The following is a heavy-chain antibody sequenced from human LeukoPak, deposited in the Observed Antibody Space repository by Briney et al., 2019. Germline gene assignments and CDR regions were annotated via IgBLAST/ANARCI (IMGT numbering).Heavy chain of an antibody. J-gene: IGHJ4*02. D-gene: IGHD6-19*01. Sequence: GRSLRLSCAASGFTFSSPWVTWVGPAPGPGLEGVANIKHDGSEKYYVDSVKGRFTISRDNANNSLYLQMNSLRAEDTAVYYCASPIAVAGTNPDAKFDYWGQGTLVTVSS. CDR3: ASPIAVAGTNPDAKFDY. CDR2: IKHDGSEK. V-gene: IGHV3-7*01. CDR1: GFTFSSPW.